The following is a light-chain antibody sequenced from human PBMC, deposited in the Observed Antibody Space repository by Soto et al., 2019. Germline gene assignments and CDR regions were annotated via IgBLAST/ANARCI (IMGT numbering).Light chain of an antibody. J-gene: IGLJ1*01. CDR1: DNDVGTYDL. CDR3: CSYAGPVSQML. Sequence: QSVLTQPASVSGSPGKSITLSCTGTDNDVGTYDLVSWYQEHPGKAPKLIIYEVFKRPSELSRRFSGSKSGNTASLTISGLQADDEADYYCCSYAGPVSQMLFGGGTKVTVL. CDR2: EVF. V-gene: IGLV2-23*02.